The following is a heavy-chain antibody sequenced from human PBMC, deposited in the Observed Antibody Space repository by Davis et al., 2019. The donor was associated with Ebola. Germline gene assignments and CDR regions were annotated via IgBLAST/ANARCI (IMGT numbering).Heavy chain of an antibody. CDR2: IRHDGSDK. CDR1: GFSFSSYG. J-gene: IGHJ3*01. D-gene: IGHD2-2*01. Sequence: GESLKLSCVASGFSFSSYGMYVVRQAPGKGLEWVAFIRHDGSDKDYADSVKGRFTISRDNSKNTLYLQMNSLKAEDTAVYYCANSYGIVVVPDRDAFDLWGQGTMVTVSS. CDR3: ANSYGIVVVPDRDAFDL. V-gene: IGHV3-30*02.